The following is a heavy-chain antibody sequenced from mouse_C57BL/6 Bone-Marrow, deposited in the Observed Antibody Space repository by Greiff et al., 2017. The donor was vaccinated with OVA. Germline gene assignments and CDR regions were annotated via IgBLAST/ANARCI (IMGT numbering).Heavy chain of an antibody. CDR2: IFPGSGST. D-gene: IGHD1-1*01. Sequence: QVQLQQSGAELVRPGASVKISCKASGYTFTDYYINWVKQRPGQGLEWIGWIFPGSGSTYYNEKFKGKATLTVDKSSSTAYMLLSSLTSEDSAVYFCARGDYYGSSSAWFAYWGQGTLVTVSA. V-gene: IGHV1-75*01. CDR3: ARGDYYGSSSAWFAY. CDR1: GYTFTDYY. J-gene: IGHJ3*01.